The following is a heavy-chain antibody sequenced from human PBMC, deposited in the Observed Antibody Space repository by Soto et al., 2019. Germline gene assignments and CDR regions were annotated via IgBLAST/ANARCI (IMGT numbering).Heavy chain of an antibody. D-gene: IGHD3-3*01. J-gene: IGHJ4*02. CDR2: ISSRSTYI. CDR3: ARAHDFWISYYIY. V-gene: IGHV3-21*01. Sequence: EVQLVETGGGLIQPGGSLRLSCAASGFTFSSYSMNWVRQAPGKGLEWVSSISSRSTYIYYADSVKGRFTISRDNAKNSLYLQMNSLRAEDTAVYYCARAHDFWISYYIYWGQGTLVTVSS. CDR1: GFTFSSYS.